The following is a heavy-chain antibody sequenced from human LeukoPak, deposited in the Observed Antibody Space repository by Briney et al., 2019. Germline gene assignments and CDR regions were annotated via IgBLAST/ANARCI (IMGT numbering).Heavy chain of an antibody. CDR3: ARDEGATIEY. CDR1: GFTFSSYE. V-gene: IGHV3-48*03. D-gene: IGHD5-12*01. Sequence: GGSLRLSCAASGFTFSSYEMNWVRQAPGKGLEWVSYISSSGSTIYYADSVKGRFTISRNNAKNSLYLQMNSLRAEDTAVYYCARDEGATIEYWGQGTLVTVSS. CDR2: ISSSGSTI. J-gene: IGHJ4*02.